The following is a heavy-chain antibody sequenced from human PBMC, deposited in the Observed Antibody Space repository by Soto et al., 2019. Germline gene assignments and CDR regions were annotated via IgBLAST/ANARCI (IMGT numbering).Heavy chain of an antibody. CDR3: ARVRRRGYSSYDADWYFDL. CDR1: GFTFSNYD. V-gene: IGHV3-13*01. CDR2: IGTAGDT. D-gene: IGHD5-12*01. J-gene: IGHJ2*01. Sequence: EVQLVVSGGGLVQPGGSLRLSCAASGFTFSNYDMHWVRQATAKGLEGVSAIGTAGDTYYPGSVKGRFTISRENDKKSLYLQMNSLRAGDTAVYYCARVRRRGYSSYDADWYFDLWGRGTLVTVSS.